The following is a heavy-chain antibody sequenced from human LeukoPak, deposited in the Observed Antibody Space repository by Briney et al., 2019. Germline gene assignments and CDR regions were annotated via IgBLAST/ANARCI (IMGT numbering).Heavy chain of an antibody. Sequence: SETLSLTCAVSSGSLSGYSWGWIRQAPGKGLDWIGEIHHSGSTTYNSSLKNRVTISLDKPKSQFSLILTSVTAADTAVYYCTRQSGTVTPIDYWGQGVLVTVSS. CDR3: TRQSGTVTPIDY. V-gene: IGHV4-34*01. D-gene: IGHD4-17*01. J-gene: IGHJ4*02. CDR2: IHHSGST. CDR1: SGSLSGYS.